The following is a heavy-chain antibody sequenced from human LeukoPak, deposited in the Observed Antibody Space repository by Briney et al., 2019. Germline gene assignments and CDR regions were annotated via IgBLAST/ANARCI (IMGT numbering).Heavy chain of an antibody. J-gene: IGHJ4*02. CDR3: VKGGQVYYFDY. CDR1: GFTFTNCA. D-gene: IGHD3/OR15-3a*01. Sequence: PGGSLRLSCAASGFTFTNCAMGWVRQAPRKGLGWVSGISGSGGYTFYADSVEGRFTISRDNSKNTLYLQMNRLRAEDTALYYCVKGGQVYYFDYWGQGTLVTVSS. V-gene: IGHV3-23*01. CDR2: ISGSGGYT.